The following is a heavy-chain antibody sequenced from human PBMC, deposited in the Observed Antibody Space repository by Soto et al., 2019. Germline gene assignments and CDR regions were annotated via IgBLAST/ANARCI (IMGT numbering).Heavy chain of an antibody. V-gene: IGHV4-31*03. CDR1: GGSISSGGYY. CDR2: IYYSGST. J-gene: IGHJ5*02. D-gene: IGHD2-15*01. Sequence: SETLSLTCTVSGGSISSGGYYWSWIRQHPGKGLEWIGYIYYSGSTYYNPSLKSRVTISVDTSKNQFSLKLSSVTAADTAVYYCARGYCSGGSCYRLRPNWFDPWCQGTLVTVSS. CDR3: ARGYCSGGSCYRLRPNWFDP.